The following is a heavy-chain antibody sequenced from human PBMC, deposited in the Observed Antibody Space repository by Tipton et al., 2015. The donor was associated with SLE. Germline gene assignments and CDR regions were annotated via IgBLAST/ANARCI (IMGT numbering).Heavy chain of an antibody. Sequence: TLSLTCAVYGGSFSGYYWSWIRQPPGKGLEWIGEINPSGSANYNPSLKSRVTISVDTSKNQFSLKLSSVAAADTAVYYCARYGSGPSGFDPWGQGTLVTVSS. D-gene: IGHD3-10*01. CDR2: INPSGSA. CDR3: ARYGSGPSGFDP. V-gene: IGHV4-34*01. J-gene: IGHJ5*02. CDR1: GGSFSGYY.